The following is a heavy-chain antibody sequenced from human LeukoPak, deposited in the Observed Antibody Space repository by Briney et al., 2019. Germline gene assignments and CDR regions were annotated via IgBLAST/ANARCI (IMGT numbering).Heavy chain of an antibody. CDR2: INHSGST. CDR1: GGSFSGYY. J-gene: IGHJ4*02. Sequence: SETLSLTCAVYGGSFSGYYWSWIRQPPGKGLEWIGEINHSGSTNYNPSLKSRVTISVDTAKNQFSLNLRSATGADTAVYYCARHFRYGWNEPFGYWGQGALVTVSS. CDR3: ARHFRYGWNEPFGY. V-gene: IGHV4-34*01. D-gene: IGHD1-1*01.